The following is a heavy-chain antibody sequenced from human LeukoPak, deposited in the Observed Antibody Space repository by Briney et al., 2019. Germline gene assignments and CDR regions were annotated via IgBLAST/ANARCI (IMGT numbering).Heavy chain of an antibody. V-gene: IGHV3-48*02. CDR1: EFAFSTYN. Sequence: GGSLRLSCAASEFAFSTYNMNWVRQAPGKGLEWVSYISTGSSTTYYADSVKDRFTTSRDNVENSLYLQMNSLRDEDTAVYYCAGVAAGYSVNYFDYWGQGTLVTVSS. CDR2: ISTGSSTT. J-gene: IGHJ4*02. D-gene: IGHD4-23*01. CDR3: AGVAAGYSVNYFDY.